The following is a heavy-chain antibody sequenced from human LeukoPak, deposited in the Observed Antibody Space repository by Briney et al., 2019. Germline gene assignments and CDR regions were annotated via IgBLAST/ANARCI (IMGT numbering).Heavy chain of an antibody. CDR3: AKEGNRDGDNLDYFDY. CDR1: GFTFSSYA. D-gene: IGHD5-24*01. V-gene: IGHV3-23*01. J-gene: IGHJ4*02. CDR2: ISSSSGATT. Sequence: GGSLRLSCAASGFTFSSYAMSWVRQAPGKGLEWVSAISSSSGATTKYADSVKGRFTISRDNSKNTLYLQMNSLRVEDTAVYYCAKEGNRDGDNLDYFDYWGQGTLVTVYS.